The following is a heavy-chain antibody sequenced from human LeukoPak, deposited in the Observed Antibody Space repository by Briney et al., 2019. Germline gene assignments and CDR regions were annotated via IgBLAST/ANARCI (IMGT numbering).Heavy chain of an antibody. CDR2: ISSSGTTI. CDR3: ARDNGGYPYYFDY. Sequence: GGSLRLSCAASGFSFSIYEMNWVRQAPGKGLEWISYISSSGTTIYYADSVKGRFTISRDNAKNSQYLQMNSLRAEDTAVYYCARDNGGYPYYFDYWGQGTLVTVSS. J-gene: IGHJ4*02. CDR1: GFSFSIYE. V-gene: IGHV3-48*03. D-gene: IGHD1-26*01.